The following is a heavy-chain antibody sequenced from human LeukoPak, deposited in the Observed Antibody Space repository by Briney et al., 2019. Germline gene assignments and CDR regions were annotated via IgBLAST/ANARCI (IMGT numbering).Heavy chain of an antibody. Sequence: LGESLKISCKGSGYSFTSYWIGWVRQMPGKGLGWMGIIYPGDSDTRYSPSFQGQVTISADKSISTAYLQWSSLKASDTAMYYCARHRDGYNYGDFRAFDIWGQGTMVTVSS. CDR3: ARHRDGYNYGDFRAFDI. V-gene: IGHV5-51*01. CDR2: IYPGDSDT. D-gene: IGHD5-24*01. CDR1: GYSFTSYW. J-gene: IGHJ3*02.